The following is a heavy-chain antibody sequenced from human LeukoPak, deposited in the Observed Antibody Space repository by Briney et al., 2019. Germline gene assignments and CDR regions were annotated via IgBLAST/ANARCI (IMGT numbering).Heavy chain of an antibody. CDR3: ARGEQLGPTYFDY. CDR2: IIPIYGRA. D-gene: IGHD6-6*01. Sequence: SVKVSCKASGGTFTSYTVSWVRQAPGQGFEWMGGIIPIYGRANYAQQFQGRVTITADESTSTAYMELSSLRSEDTAVYYCARGEQLGPTYFDYWGQGTLVTVSS. CDR1: GGTFTSYT. V-gene: IGHV1-69*13. J-gene: IGHJ4*02.